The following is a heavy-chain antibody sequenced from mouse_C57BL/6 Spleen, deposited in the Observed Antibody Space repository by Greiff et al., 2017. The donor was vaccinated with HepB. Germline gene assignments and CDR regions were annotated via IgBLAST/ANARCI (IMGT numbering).Heavy chain of an antibody. Sequence: QVQLQQPGAELVKPGASVKLSCKASGYTFTSYWMHWVKQRPGQGLEWIGMIHPNSGSTNYNEKFKSKATLTVDKSSSTAYMQLSSLTSEDSAVYYCASPGYYGSSYYAMDYWGQGTSVTVSS. V-gene: IGHV1-64*01. J-gene: IGHJ4*01. D-gene: IGHD1-1*01. CDR2: IHPNSGST. CDR1: GYTFTSYW. CDR3: ASPGYYGSSYYAMDY.